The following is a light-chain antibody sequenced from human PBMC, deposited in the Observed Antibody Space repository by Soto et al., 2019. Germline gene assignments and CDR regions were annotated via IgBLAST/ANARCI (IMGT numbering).Light chain of an antibody. CDR2: DAS. CDR1: QDISNY. CDR3: QQYDNLPPLT. J-gene: IGKJ5*01. V-gene: IGKV1-33*01. Sequence: DIQMTQSPSSLSASVGDRVTITCQASQDISNYLNWYQQKPGKDPKLLIYDASNLETGVPSRFSGSGSGTDFTFTISSMQPEDIATYYCQQYDNLPPLTFGQGTRL.